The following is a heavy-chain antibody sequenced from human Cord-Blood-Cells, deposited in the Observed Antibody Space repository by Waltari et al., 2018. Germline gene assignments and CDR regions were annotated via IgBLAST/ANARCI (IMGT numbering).Heavy chain of an antibody. CDR3: ARGIAAAAIDY. V-gene: IGHV1-2*06. Sequence: QVQLVQSGAEVKKPGASAKVSCKAAGYTFTGYYMHWVRQAPGQGLEWMGRNNPNRGGTNDAQKLQGRVTMTRDTSISTAYMELSRLRSDDTAVYYCARGIAAAAIDYWGQGTLVTVSS. J-gene: IGHJ4*02. CDR1: GYTFTGYY. CDR2: NNPNRGGT. D-gene: IGHD6-13*01.